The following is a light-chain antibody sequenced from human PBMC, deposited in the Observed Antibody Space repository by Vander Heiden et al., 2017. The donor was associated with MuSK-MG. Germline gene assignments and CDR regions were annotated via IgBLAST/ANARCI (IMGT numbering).Light chain of an antibody. Sequence: DIQITQSPSTLSAAVGDRVTITCRACQSISSCLAWYQQKPGKAPRLLINKASSGVSGVPSTFSGSRSATAFTLTIITRLPADFATSYCHQENSYSPTFGQGTKLEIK. J-gene: IGKJ1*01. CDR1: QSISSC. CDR3: HQENSYSPT. V-gene: IGKV1-5*03. CDR2: KAS.